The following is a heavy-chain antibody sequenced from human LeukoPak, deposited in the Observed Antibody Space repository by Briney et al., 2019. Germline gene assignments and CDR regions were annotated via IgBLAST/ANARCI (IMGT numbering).Heavy chain of an antibody. CDR2: IYYSGST. Sequence: SETLSPTCTVSGGSISSYYWSWIRQPPGKGLEWIGYIYYSGSTNYNPSLKSRVTISVDTSKNQFSLKLSSVTAADTAVYYCARLLWFPTSFDPWGQGTLVTVSS. J-gene: IGHJ5*02. CDR3: ARLLWFPTSFDP. CDR1: GGSISSYY. D-gene: IGHD3-10*01. V-gene: IGHV4-59*01.